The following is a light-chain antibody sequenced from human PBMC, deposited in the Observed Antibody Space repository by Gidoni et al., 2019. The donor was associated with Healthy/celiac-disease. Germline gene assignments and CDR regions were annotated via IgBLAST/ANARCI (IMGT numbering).Light chain of an antibody. CDR1: RSDVGGYHY. Sequence: QSALTQPASVSRSPGQSITISCTGTRSDVGGYHYVSWYQQHPGKDPKLMIYDVSNRPSGVSNRFSGSKSGNTASLTISGLQAEDEADYYCSSYTSSSTVWVFGGGTKLTVL. CDR3: SSYTSSSTVWV. V-gene: IGLV2-14*03. J-gene: IGLJ3*02. CDR2: DVS.